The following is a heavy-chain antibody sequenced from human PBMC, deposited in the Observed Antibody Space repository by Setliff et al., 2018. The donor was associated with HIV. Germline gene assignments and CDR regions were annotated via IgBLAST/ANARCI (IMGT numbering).Heavy chain of an antibody. CDR2: ISGSGIST. D-gene: IGHD7-27*01. CDR3: ARQGNWEFDY. CDR1: GFTFSSHA. V-gene: IGHV3-23*01. Sequence: PGGSLRLSCAASGFTFSSHAMTWVRQAPGQGLEWVSIISGSGISTYYADSVKGRFTISRDNSRNMLYLQMISLRAEDTALYYCARQGNWEFDYWGQGTLVTV. J-gene: IGHJ4*02.